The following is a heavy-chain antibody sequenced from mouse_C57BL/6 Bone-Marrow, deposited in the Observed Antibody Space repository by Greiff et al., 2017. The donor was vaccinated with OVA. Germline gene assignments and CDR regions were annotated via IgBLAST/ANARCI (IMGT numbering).Heavy chain of an antibody. CDR1: GFTFSDYG. D-gene: IGHD2-2*01. CDR2: ISSGSSTI. Sequence: DVMLVESGGGLVKPGGSLKLSCAASGFTFSDYGMHWVRQAPEKGLEWVAYISSGSSTIYYADTVKGRFTISRDNAKNTLFLQMTSLRSEDTAMYYCARYGYDSYYFDYWGQGTTLTVSS. CDR3: ARYGYDSYYFDY. V-gene: IGHV5-17*01. J-gene: IGHJ2*01.